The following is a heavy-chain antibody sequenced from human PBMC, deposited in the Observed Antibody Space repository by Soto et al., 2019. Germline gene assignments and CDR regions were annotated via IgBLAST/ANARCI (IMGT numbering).Heavy chain of an antibody. D-gene: IGHD3-3*01. Sequence: EVQLVESGGGLVKPGGSLRLSCTASGFAFNTYSMNWVRQAPGKGLEWVSSTNGGSNYIYYADSVRGRITISRDNAKDSLFLQMNSLRADDTAVYYCVGGLGGYLRSGDLDVWGDGATVTVSS. J-gene: IGHJ6*02. CDR2: TNGGSNYI. CDR3: VGGLGGYLRSGDLDV. V-gene: IGHV3-21*02. CDR1: GFAFNTYS.